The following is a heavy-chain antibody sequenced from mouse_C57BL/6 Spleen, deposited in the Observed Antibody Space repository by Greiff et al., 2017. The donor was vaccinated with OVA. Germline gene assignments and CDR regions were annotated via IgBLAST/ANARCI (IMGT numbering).Heavy chain of an antibody. J-gene: IGHJ2*01. CDR1: GYTFTDYY. CDR3: ARMPYYYGSPYYFDY. D-gene: IGHD1-1*01. Sequence: QVQLQQSGPELVKPGASVKISCKASGYTFTDYYINWVKQRPGQGLEWIGWIFPGSGSTYYNEKFKGKATLTVDKSSSTAYMLLSSLTSEDSAVYFCARMPYYYGSPYYFDYWGQGTTLTVSS. V-gene: IGHV1-75*01. CDR2: IFPGSGST.